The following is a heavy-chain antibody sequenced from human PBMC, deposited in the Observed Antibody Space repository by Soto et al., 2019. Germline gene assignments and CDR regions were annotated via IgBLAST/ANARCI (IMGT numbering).Heavy chain of an antibody. Sequence: SETLSLTCAVYGGSFSGYYWSWIRQPPGKGLEWIGEINHSGSTNYNPSLKSRVTISVDTSKNQFSLKLSSVTAADTAVYFCQRAYGLNCFTYWAQGTLVSVSS. V-gene: IGHV4-34*01. J-gene: IGHJ4*02. CDR2: INHSGST. D-gene: IGHD1-20*01. CDR1: GGSFSGYY. CDR3: QRAYGLNCFTY.